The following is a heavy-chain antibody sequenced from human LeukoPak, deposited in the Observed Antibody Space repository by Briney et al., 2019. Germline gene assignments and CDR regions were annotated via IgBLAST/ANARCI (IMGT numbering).Heavy chain of an antibody. CDR3: ARGDTVATGLYDY. CDR2: IYTTGGT. Sequence: SETLSLTCTVSGGSISSYYWSWIRQPAGKGLEWIGRIYTTGGTNYNPSPKSRVTISIDKSKNQFSLKLSSVTAADTAVYYCARGDTVATGLYDYWGQGTLVTVSS. CDR1: GGSISSYY. D-gene: IGHD5-12*01. V-gene: IGHV4-4*07. J-gene: IGHJ4*02.